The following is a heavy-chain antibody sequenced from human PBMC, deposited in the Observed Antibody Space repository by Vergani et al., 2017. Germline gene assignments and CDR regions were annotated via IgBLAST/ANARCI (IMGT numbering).Heavy chain of an antibody. CDR1: GFTFSSYW. CDR3: ARKYSSSWFYYYYYYMDV. J-gene: IGHJ6*03. CDR2: INSDGSST. Sequence: EVQLVESGGGLVQPGGSLRLSCAASGFTFSSYWMHWVRQAPGKGLVWVSRINSDGSSTSYADSVKGRFTISRDNAKNTLYLQMNSLRAEDTAVYYCARKYSSSWFYYYYYYMDVWGKGTTVTVSS. D-gene: IGHD6-13*01. V-gene: IGHV3-74*02.